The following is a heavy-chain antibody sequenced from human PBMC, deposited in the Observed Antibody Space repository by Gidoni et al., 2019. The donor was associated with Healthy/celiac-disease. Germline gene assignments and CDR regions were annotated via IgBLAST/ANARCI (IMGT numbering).Heavy chain of an antibody. D-gene: IGHD3-22*01. CDR3: ARGGRTPYYYDSSGYYPDI. CDR1: GLTVSSNY. Sequence: EVQLVESGGGLIQPGGSLRLSCAASGLTVSSNYMSWVRQAPGKGLEWVSVIYSGGSTYYADSVKGRFTISRDNSKNTLYLQMNSLRAEDTAVYYCARGGRTPYYYDSSGYYPDIWGQGTMVTVSS. V-gene: IGHV3-53*01. J-gene: IGHJ3*02. CDR2: IYSGGST.